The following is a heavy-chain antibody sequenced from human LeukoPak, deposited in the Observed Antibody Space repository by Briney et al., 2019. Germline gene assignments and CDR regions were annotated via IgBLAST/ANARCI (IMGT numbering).Heavy chain of an antibody. J-gene: IGHJ4*02. CDR1: GGSFSGHY. V-gene: IGHV4-34*01. CDR3: ASPPGGY. D-gene: IGHD3-10*01. CDR2: INHSGST. Sequence: SETLSLTCAVYGGSFSGHYWSWIRQPPGKGLEWIGEINHSGSTNYNSSLKSRVTISVDTSKNQFSLNLSSVTAADTAVYYCASPPGGYWGQGTPVTVSS.